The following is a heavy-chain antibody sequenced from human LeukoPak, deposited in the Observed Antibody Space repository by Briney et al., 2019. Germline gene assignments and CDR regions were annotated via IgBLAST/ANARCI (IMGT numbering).Heavy chain of an antibody. CDR3: ATDGRAPDAFDI. V-gene: IGHV1-2*02. J-gene: IGHJ3*02. CDR2: INPNSGGT. Sequence: ASVKVSCKASGYTFTGYYMHWVRQAPGQGLEWMGWINPNSGGTNYAQKFQGRVTMTRDTSISTAYMEVSRLRSDDTAAYYWATDGRAPDAFDIWGQGTIVTVSS. CDR1: GYTFTGYY.